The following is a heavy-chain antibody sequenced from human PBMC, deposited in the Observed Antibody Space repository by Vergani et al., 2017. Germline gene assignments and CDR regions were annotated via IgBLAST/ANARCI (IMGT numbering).Heavy chain of an antibody. D-gene: IGHD1-26*01. J-gene: IGHJ3*02. CDR2: RWYDGSNK. V-gene: IGHV3-33*06. CDR1: GYRFSSYG. Sequence: QVQLVESGGGVVQPGRSLRLSCAASGYRFSSYGMNWVRQAPGKGLGWVAVRWYDGSNKYYADSVKGRFTISRDNSKNTLYLQMNSRRAEDTAVYYCAKPNEGATGGVGAFDIWGQGTMVTVSS. CDR3: AKPNEGATGGVGAFDI.